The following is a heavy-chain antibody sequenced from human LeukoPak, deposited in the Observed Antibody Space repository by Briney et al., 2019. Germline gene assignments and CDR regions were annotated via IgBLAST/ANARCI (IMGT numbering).Heavy chain of an antibody. V-gene: IGHV4-59*10. Sequence: SETLSLTCAVYGGSFSGYYWSWIRQPAGKGLEWIGRIYTSGSTNYNPSLKSRVTMSVDTSKNQFSLKLSSVTAADTAVYYSARGMYSSGWYFDYWGQGPLVTVSS. D-gene: IGHD6-19*01. CDR1: GGSFSGYY. J-gene: IGHJ4*02. CDR3: ARGMYSSGWYFDY. CDR2: IYTSGST.